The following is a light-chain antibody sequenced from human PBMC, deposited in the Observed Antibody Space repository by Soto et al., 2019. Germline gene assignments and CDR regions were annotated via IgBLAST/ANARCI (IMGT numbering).Light chain of an antibody. J-gene: IGKJ5*01. V-gene: IGKV3-11*01. CDR1: QSVSSY. CDR2: DAS. Sequence: EIVLTQSPATLSLSPGERATLPCRASQSVSSYLGWYQQKPGQAPRLLIYDASNRATGIPARFSGSGSGTDFTLTISSLEPEDFAVYYCQQRSNRPITFGQGTRLEIK. CDR3: QQRSNRPIT.